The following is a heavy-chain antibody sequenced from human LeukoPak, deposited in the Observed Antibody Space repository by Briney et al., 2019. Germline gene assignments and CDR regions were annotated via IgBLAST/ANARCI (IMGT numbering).Heavy chain of an antibody. CDR3: ASQYYSSSSLSGWFDP. D-gene: IGHD6-6*01. CDR1: GYSISSGYY. V-gene: IGHV4-38-2*02. Sequence: SETLSLTCTVSGYSISSGYYWGWIRQPPGKGLEWIANIYYSGGTYYKPSLKSRVTISVDTSKNQFSLKLSSVTAADTAVYYCASQYYSSSSLSGWFDPWGQGTLVTVSS. CDR2: IYYSGGT. J-gene: IGHJ5*02.